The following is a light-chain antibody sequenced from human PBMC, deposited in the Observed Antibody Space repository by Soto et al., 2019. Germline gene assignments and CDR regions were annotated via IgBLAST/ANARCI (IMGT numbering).Light chain of an antibody. CDR1: SSNIGAGYD. CDR2: ANS. J-gene: IGLJ2*01. V-gene: IGLV1-40*01. CDR3: QSYDSSLSGSVV. Sequence: QSVLTQPPSVSGAPGQRVTISCTGSSSNIGAGYDVHWYQQLPGTAPKLLIYANSNRPSGVPDRLSGSKSGTSASLAITGLQAEDEADYYCQSYDSSLSGSVVFGGGTKVTVL.